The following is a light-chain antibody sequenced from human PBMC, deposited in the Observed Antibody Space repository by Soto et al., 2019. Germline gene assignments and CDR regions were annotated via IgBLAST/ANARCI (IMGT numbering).Light chain of an antibody. Sequence: EIVLTQSPGTLSLSPGERATLSCRASQSVGSTYLAWYQQKPGQAPRLLIYGASSRATGVPDRFSGSGSGTDFTLTISRLEPEDFAVYYSQQYISSPWTFGQGTKVEIK. CDR2: GAS. CDR1: QSVGSTY. J-gene: IGKJ1*01. CDR3: QQYISSPWT. V-gene: IGKV3-20*01.